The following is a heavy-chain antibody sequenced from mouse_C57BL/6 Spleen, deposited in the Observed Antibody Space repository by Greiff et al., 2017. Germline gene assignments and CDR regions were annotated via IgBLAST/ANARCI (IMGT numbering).Heavy chain of an antibody. V-gene: IGHV5-6*01. CDR3: ARLAQDGYYFDY. CDR1: GFTFSSYG. J-gene: IGHJ2*01. D-gene: IGHD2-3*01. Sequence: DVQLVESGGDLVKPGGSLKLSCAASGFTFSSYGMSWVRQTPDKRLEWVATISSGGSYTYYPDSVKGRFTISRDNAKNTLYLQMSSLKSEDTAMYYGARLAQDGYYFDYWGQGTTLTVSS. CDR2: ISSGGSYT.